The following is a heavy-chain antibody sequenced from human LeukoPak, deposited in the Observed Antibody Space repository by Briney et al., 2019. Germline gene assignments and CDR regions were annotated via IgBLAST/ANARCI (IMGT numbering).Heavy chain of an antibody. CDR3: TREGNYYYGMDV. Sequence: GGSLRLSCTASGFTFCEYAMSWFRQAPGKGLEWVGFIRSKAYGGTTEYAASVKGRFTISRDDSKSIAYLQMNSLKTEDTAVYYCTREGNYYYGMDVWGQGTTVTVSS. CDR1: GFTFCEYA. J-gene: IGHJ6*02. V-gene: IGHV3-49*03. CDR2: IRSKAYGGTT.